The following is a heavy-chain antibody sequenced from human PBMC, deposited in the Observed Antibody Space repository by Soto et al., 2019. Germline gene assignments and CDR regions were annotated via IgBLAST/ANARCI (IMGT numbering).Heavy chain of an antibody. CDR3: ARAISGYVT. Sequence: QVQLVQSGAEVKKPGASVKVSCKASGITISSYAMHWVRQAPGQRLEWMGWINAGNGDTRYSQIFQGRVTLTRDTSASTVYLDVSSLRSEDTAIYYCARAISGYVTWGQGTLVTVSS. V-gene: IGHV1-3*01. J-gene: IGHJ5*02. CDR2: INAGNGDT. D-gene: IGHD5-12*01. CDR1: GITISSYA.